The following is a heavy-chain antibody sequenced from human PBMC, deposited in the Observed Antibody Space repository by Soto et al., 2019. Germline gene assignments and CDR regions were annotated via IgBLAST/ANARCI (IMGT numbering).Heavy chain of an antibody. Sequence: PSETLSLTCAVSGGSISSGGYSWTWIRQPPGKGLEWIGYIYHSGSTYYNPSLKSRVTISVDRSKNQFSLKLSSVTAADTAVYYCARGAGYCSGGSCYSHFDYWGQGTLVTVSS. J-gene: IGHJ4*02. V-gene: IGHV4-30-2*01. CDR1: GGSISSGGYS. D-gene: IGHD2-15*01. CDR2: IYHSGST. CDR3: ARGAGYCSGGSCYSHFDY.